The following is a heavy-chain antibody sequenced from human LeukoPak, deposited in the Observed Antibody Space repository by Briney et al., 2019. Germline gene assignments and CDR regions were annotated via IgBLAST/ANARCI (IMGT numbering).Heavy chain of an antibody. J-gene: IGHJ4*02. Sequence: GESLAFSCKGSGYRFTSYWIGWVRQMPGKGLEWMGIIYPGDSDTRYSPSFQGQVTISADKSISTAYLQWSSLKASDTAMYYCARGRDGYSFGFDYWGQGTLVTVAS. CDR2: IYPGDSDT. D-gene: IGHD5-24*01. V-gene: IGHV5-51*01. CDR3: ARGRDGYSFGFDY. CDR1: GYRFTSYW.